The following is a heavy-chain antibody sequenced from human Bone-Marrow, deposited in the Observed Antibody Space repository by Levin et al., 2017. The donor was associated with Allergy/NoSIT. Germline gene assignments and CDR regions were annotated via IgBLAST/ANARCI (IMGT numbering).Heavy chain of an antibody. CDR2: ISSSGSTI. V-gene: IGHV3-48*01. D-gene: IGHD6-6*01. Sequence: SCAASGFAFSGYGMNWVRQAPGKGLEWVSYISSSGSTISYADSVKGRFTISRDNAKNSLYLQMNSLRAEDMAVYYCARGGAARPDYWGQGTLVTVSS. J-gene: IGHJ4*02. CDR1: GFAFSGYG. CDR3: ARGGAARPDY.